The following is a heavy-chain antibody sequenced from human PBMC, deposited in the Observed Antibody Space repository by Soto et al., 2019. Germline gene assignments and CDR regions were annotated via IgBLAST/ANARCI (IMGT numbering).Heavy chain of an antibody. CDR3: AKDLSSGWYFQY. CDR1: GLTFSSYA. Sequence: GGSLRLSCAASGLTFSSYAFSWVRQAPGKGLEWVSAITISGRDTYYTDSVKGRFTISRDNSKNTLYLQMNSLRADDSAVYYCAKDLSSGWYFQYWGQGTLVTVSS. J-gene: IGHJ4*02. CDR2: ITISGRDT. V-gene: IGHV3-23*01. D-gene: IGHD6-19*01.